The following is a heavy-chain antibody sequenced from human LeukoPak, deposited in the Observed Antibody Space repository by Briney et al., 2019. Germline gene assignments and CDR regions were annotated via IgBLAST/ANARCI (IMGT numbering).Heavy chain of an antibody. CDR3: ARGVSYHDSSGYYDY. D-gene: IGHD3-22*01. J-gene: IGHJ4*02. V-gene: IGHV4-61*08. CDR1: GGSISSGGYS. Sequence: PSQTLSLTCAVSGGSISSGGYSWSWIRQPPGKGLEWIGYIYYSGSTNYNPSLKSRVTISVDTSKNQFSLKLSSVTAADTAVYYCARGVSYHDSSGYYDYWGQGTLVTVSS. CDR2: IYYSGST.